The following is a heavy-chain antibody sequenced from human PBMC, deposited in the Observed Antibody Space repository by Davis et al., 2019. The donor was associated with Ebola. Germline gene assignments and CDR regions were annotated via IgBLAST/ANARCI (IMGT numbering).Heavy chain of an antibody. CDR2: ISYDGSNK. CDR3: AKEVEDTAMSASFDY. Sequence: PGGSLRLSCAASGFTFSSYAMHWVRQAPGKGLEWVAVISYDGSNKYYADSVKGRFTISRDNSKNTLYLQMNSLRAEDTAVYYCAKEVEDTAMSASFDYWGQGTLVTVSS. D-gene: IGHD5-18*01. CDR1: GFTFSSYA. V-gene: IGHV3-30*04. J-gene: IGHJ4*02.